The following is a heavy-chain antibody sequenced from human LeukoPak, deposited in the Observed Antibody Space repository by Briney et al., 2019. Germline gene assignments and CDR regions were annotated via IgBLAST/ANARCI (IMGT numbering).Heavy chain of an antibody. CDR1: GFTFSSYW. CDR3: AKGYDYVWGSYRYEYYFDY. CDR2: IKQDGSEK. V-gene: IGHV3-7*01. J-gene: IGHJ4*02. D-gene: IGHD3-16*02. Sequence: GGSLRLSCAASGFTFSSYWMSWVRQAPGKGLEWVANIKQDGSEKYYVDSVKGRFTISRDNAKNSLYLQMNSLRAEDTAVYYCAKGYDYVWGSYRYEYYFDYWGQGTLVTVSS.